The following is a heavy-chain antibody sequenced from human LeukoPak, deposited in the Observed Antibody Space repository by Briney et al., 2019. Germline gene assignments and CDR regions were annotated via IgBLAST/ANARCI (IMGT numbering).Heavy chain of an antibody. J-gene: IGHJ4*02. Sequence: PSETLSLTCTVSGGSISNSGYYWGWIRQPPGKGLEWIGSIYSRGTTYYNPSLKSRVTISLDTSKNQFSLKLSSGTAVDTAVYYCARLGASSGYYDYWGQGTLVTVSS. CDR3: ARLGASSGYYDY. V-gene: IGHV4-39*01. CDR1: GGSISNSGYY. CDR2: IYSRGTT. D-gene: IGHD3-22*01.